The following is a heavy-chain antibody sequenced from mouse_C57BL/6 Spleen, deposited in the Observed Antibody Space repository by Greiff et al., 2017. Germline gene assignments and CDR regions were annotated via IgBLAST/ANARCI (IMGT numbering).Heavy chain of an antibody. J-gene: IGHJ2*01. CDR2: ISSGGSYT. D-gene: IGHD4-1*01. CDR3: ARLLEYYFDY. V-gene: IGHV5-6*02. Sequence: DVMLVESGGDLVKPGGSLKLSCAASGFTFSSYGMSWVRQTPDKRLEWVATISSGGSYTYYPDSVKGRFTISRDNAKNTLYLQMSSLKSEDTAMYYCARLLEYYFDYWGQGTTLTVSS. CDR1: GFTFSSYG.